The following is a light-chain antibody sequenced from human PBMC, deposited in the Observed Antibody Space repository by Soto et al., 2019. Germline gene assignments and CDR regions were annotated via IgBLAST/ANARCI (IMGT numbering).Light chain of an antibody. J-gene: IGKJ1*01. CDR2: KAS. CDR1: QSISSW. Sequence: DIRMTQSPSTLSASVGDRVTITCRASQSISSWLAWYQQKPGKAPKLLIYKASSLESGVPSRFSGRGSGTEFTLTISSLQPDDFATYYCQQYNSYWTFGQGTKVEIK. CDR3: QQYNSYWT. V-gene: IGKV1-5*03.